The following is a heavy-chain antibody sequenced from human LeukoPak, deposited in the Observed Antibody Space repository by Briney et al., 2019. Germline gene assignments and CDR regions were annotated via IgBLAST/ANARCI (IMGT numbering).Heavy chain of an antibody. CDR2: IYYSGST. Sequence: PSETLSLTCTVSGGSISSGDYYWSWIRQPPGKGLVWIGYIYYSGSTYYNPSLKSRVTISVDTSKTQFSPKLSSVTAADTAVYYCARTLDLVNWFDPWGQGTLVTVSS. CDR1: GGSISSGDYY. CDR3: ARTLDLVNWFDP. D-gene: IGHD2-2*01. V-gene: IGHV4-30-4*08. J-gene: IGHJ5*02.